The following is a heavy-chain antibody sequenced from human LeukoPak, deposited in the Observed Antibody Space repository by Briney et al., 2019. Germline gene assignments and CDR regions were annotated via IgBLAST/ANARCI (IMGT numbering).Heavy chain of an antibody. Sequence: PSETLSLTCSVSGGSMNSYYWSWIRQSPGKGLEWIGYIYYSGSTNYNPSLKSRVTISVDTSKNQFSLKLSSVTAADTAVHYCARHVWLQPFDYWGQGTLVTVSS. J-gene: IGHJ4*02. V-gene: IGHV4-59*08. D-gene: IGHD3-9*01. CDR3: ARHVWLQPFDY. CDR2: IYYSGST. CDR1: GGSMNSYY.